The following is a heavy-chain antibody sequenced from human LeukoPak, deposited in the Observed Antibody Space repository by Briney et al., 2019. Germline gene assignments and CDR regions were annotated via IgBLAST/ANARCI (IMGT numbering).Heavy chain of an antibody. CDR3: SSGKGYYMDV. Sequence: SETLSLTCTVSGDSISGSSYYWGWIRQPPGKGLEWIGSIYYSGSTYYNPSLKSRVTISVDTSKNQFSLKLSSVTAADTAVYYCSSGKGYYMDVWGKGTTVTVSS. D-gene: IGHD4-23*01. CDR2: IYYSGST. CDR1: GDSISGSSYY. J-gene: IGHJ6*03. V-gene: IGHV4-39*07.